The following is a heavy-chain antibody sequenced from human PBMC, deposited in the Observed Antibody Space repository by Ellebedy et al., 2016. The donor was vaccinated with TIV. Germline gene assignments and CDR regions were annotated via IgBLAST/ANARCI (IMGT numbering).Heavy chain of an antibody. J-gene: IGHJ2*01. CDR1: GFTFTNYW. Sequence: PGGSLRLSCAASGFTFTNYWMSWVRQAPGKGLAWLANMKQDGSEQYYVDSVQGRFTSSRDNAANSLSLQMNSLRAEDTAVYYCARGAYLGYWYFDLWGRGTLVTVSS. CDR3: ARGAYLGYWYFDL. CDR2: MKQDGSEQ. V-gene: IGHV3-7*01.